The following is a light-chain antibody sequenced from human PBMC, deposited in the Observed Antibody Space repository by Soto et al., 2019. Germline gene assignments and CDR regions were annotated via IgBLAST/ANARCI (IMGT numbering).Light chain of an antibody. Sequence: EIVLTQSPGTVSLSPGERATLSCRASQSVRDNYLAWYQQKPGQAPSLLIFDTSRRATGIPGRFTGSGSGTDFALTISRVEPQDIAVYFCQQYGSSPGTFGQGTKVDIK. CDR2: DTS. V-gene: IGKV3-20*01. CDR1: QSVRDNY. CDR3: QQYGSSPGT. J-gene: IGKJ1*01.